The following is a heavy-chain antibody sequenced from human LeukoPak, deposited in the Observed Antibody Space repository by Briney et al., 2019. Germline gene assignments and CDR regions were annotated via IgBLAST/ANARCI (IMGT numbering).Heavy chain of an antibody. D-gene: IGHD4-17*01. V-gene: IGHV3-15*01. CDR1: GFTFSNAW. Sequence: GGSLRLSCAASGFTFSNAWMSWVRQAPGMGLEWVGRIKSKTDGGTTDYAAPVKGRFTISRDDSKNTLYLQMNSLKTEDTAVYYCTTDSATVTTFAFDIWGQGTMVTVSS. J-gene: IGHJ3*02. CDR3: TTDSATVTTFAFDI. CDR2: IKSKTDGGTT.